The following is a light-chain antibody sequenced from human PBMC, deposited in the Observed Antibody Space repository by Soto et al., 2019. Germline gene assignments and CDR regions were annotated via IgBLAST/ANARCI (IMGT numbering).Light chain of an antibody. CDR3: CSYAESNCGYV. CDR2: KVS. CDR1: SSDIGSYHL. Sequence: QSVLTQPASLSGSPGQSITISCTGTSSDIGSYHLVSWYQHQSGKAPKLIIYKVSQWPSGVSDRFSASKSGNTASLTISGLQAEDEADYYCCSYAESNCGYVFGTGTKDTDL. V-gene: IGLV2-23*02. J-gene: IGLJ1*01.